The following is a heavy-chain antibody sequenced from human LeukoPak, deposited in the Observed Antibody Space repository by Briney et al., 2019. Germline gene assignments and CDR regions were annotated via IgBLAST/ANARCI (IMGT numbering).Heavy chain of an antibody. CDR2: INTNTGSP. V-gene: IGHV7-4-1*02. J-gene: IGHJ4*02. CDR1: GYTFSTYP. D-gene: IGHD3-22*01. Sequence: ASVKVSCKASGYTFSTYPMNWVRQAPGQGLEWMGWINTNTGSPTYAQGLTGRFVFSLDTSVSTASLQINSLKAEDTALYYCVRGIDTTGYFGYWGQGTLVTVSS. CDR3: VRGIDTTGYFGY.